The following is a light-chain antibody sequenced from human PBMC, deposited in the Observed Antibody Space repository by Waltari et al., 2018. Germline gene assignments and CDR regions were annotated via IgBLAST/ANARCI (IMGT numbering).Light chain of an antibody. CDR2: EDN. J-gene: IGLJ1*01. V-gene: IGLV3-10*01. CDR3: YSTDTSGDYYV. Sequence: SYELTQPPSVSVSPGQTARVTCSGDALPKKYAYWYQQKSGQAPVLVIYEDNKRPSEIPEGFSGSSPGTMASLTISGAQVEDEADYYCYSTDTSGDYYVFGTGTKVTVL. CDR1: ALPKKY.